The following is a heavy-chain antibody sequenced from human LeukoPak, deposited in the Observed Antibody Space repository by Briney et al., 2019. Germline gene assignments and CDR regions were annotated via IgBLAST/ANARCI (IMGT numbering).Heavy chain of an antibody. V-gene: IGHV4-59*08. J-gene: IGHJ4*02. CDR1: GGSISSYY. D-gene: IGHD4-17*01. CDR3: VGHQRSSTYGY. Sequence: PSETLSLTCTVSGGSISSYYWSWIRQPPGKGLERIGYISYSGSPNYKASLMSRITMSVDMSKNHISLRLTSVTAADTAVYYCVGHQRSSTYGYRGQGILVTVSS. CDR2: ISYSGSP.